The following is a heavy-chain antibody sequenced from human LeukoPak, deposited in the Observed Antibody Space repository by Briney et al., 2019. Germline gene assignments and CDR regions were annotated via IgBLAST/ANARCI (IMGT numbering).Heavy chain of an antibody. Sequence: PGGSLRLSCAASGFTFSSYSMNWVRQAPGKGLEWVSYISSSSSTIYYADSVKGRFTISRDNAKNSLYLQMNSLRAEDTAVYYCAREGRFLEWLLRSYYYYYMDVWGKGTTVTVSS. D-gene: IGHD3-3*01. J-gene: IGHJ6*03. CDR1: GFTFSSYS. CDR2: ISSSSSTI. V-gene: IGHV3-48*01. CDR3: AREGRFLEWLLRSYYYYYMDV.